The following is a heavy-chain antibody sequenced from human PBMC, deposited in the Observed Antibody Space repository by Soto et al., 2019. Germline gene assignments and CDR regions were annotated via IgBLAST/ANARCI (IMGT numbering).Heavy chain of an antibody. CDR1: GFSVTNNY. V-gene: IGHV3-66*01. CDR2: IDIGGNT. D-gene: IGHD2-2*01. CDR3: ARGRGSTGYLGREHYFDY. Sequence: EVQVVESGGGLVQPGGSLRLSCAASGFSVTNNYMNWVRQAPGKGLEWVSIIDIGGNTYYADSVKDRFTISRDNSRNTLYLRMDSLGAEDTAVYYCARGRGSTGYLGREHYFDYWGQGTLVTVSP. J-gene: IGHJ4*02.